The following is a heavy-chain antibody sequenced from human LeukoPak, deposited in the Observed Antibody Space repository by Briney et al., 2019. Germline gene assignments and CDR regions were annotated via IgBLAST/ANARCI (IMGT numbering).Heavy chain of an antibody. Sequence: PSETLSLICTVSGGSISSYYLSWIRQPAGKGLEWIGRIYSRGSTYNPSLKSRVTMSADTSRNHVSLTLNSVTAADTAVYYCARDSGTTGEVKFDPWGQGTLVTVSS. CDR2: IYSRGST. V-gene: IGHV4-4*07. J-gene: IGHJ5*02. D-gene: IGHD3-10*01. CDR1: GGSISSYY. CDR3: ARDSGTTGEVKFDP.